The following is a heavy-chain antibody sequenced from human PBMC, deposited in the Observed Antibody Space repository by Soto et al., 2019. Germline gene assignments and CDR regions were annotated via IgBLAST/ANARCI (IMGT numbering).Heavy chain of an antibody. D-gene: IGHD6-19*01. V-gene: IGHV3-30*18. J-gene: IGHJ4*02. CDR3: AKGGRQWLVTSDFNC. CDR1: GFTFSDYA. CDR2: VSHDGRNT. Sequence: VQLVESGGGLVQPGRSLRLSCAASGFTFSDYAMHWFRQAPGKGLEWVAVVSHDGRNTHYADSVKGRFTISRDSSKKTVSLEMTSLRAEDTAVYYCAKGGRQWLVTSDFNCWGQGALVPVSS.